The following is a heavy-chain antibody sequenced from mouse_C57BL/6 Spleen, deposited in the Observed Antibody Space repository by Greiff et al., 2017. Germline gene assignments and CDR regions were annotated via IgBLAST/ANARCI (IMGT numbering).Heavy chain of an antibody. D-gene: IGHD3-2*02. CDR3: ARSGQLRLRPYAMDY. Sequence: QVQLKESGPELVKPGASVKISCKASGYAFSSSWMNWVKQRPGKGLEWIGRSYPGDGDTNYNGKFKGKATLTADKSSSTAYMQLSSLTSEDSAVYFCARSGQLRLRPYAMDYWGQGTSGTVSS. CDR1: GYAFSSSW. V-gene: IGHV1-82*01. J-gene: IGHJ4*01. CDR2: SYPGDGDT.